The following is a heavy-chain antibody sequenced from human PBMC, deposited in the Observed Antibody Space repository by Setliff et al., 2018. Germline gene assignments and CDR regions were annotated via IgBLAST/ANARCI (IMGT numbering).Heavy chain of an antibody. CDR3: ARGKMDVVAVAGKYCVMDV. CDR1: GYTFMSYD. J-gene: IGHJ6*02. CDR2: MDPNSGNT. Sequence: GASVKVSCKASGYTFMSYDINWVRQATGQGLEWVGWMDPNSGNTAYGRKFQGRVTITADESTTTAYMELSSLRVEDTAIYYCARGKMDVVAVAGKYCVMDVWGQGTTVTVSS. V-gene: IGHV1-8*03. D-gene: IGHD6-19*01.